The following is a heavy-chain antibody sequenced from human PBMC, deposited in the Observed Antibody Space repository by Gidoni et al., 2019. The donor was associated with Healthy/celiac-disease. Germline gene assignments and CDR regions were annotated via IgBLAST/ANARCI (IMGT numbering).Heavy chain of an antibody. Sequence: QVQLQESGPGLVKPSETLSLTCTVSGGSISSYYWSWIRQPPGKGLEWIGYIYYSGSTNYNPSLKSRVTISVDTSKNQFSLKLSSVTAADTAVYYCARGPNSDSSGWYVVDYWGQGTLVTVSS. CDR3: ARGPNSDSSGWYVVDY. V-gene: IGHV4-59*01. CDR2: IYYSGST. CDR1: GGSISSYY. J-gene: IGHJ4*02. D-gene: IGHD6-19*01.